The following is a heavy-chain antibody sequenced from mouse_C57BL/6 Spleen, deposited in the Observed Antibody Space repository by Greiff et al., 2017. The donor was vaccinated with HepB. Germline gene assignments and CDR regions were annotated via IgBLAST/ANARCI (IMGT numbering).Heavy chain of an antibody. CDR1: GFTFTDYY. J-gene: IGHJ2*01. CDR3: ARYMKEDYFDY. V-gene: IGHV7-3*01. CDR2: IRNKANGYTT. Sequence: EVMLVESGGGLVQPGGSLSLSCAASGFTFTDYYMSWVRQPPGKALEWLGFIRNKANGYTTEYSASVKGRFTISRDNSQSILYLQMNALRAEDSATYYCARYMKEDYFDYWGQGTTLTVSS.